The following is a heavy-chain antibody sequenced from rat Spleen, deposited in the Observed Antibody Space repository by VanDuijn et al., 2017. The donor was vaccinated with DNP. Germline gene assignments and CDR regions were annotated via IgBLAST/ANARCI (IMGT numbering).Heavy chain of an antibody. J-gene: IGHJ2*01. CDR3: AKGPNYGGYSDYFDY. Sequence: EVQLVESGGGLVQPGRSLKLSCAASGFNFYDYWMGWVRQAPGKGLEWIGEINKESGTIIYSPSLKDKFAISRDNAQNTLYLQMNKLGSEDTAIYHCAKGPNYGGYSDYFDYWGQGVMVTVSS. V-gene: IGHV4-2*01. D-gene: IGHD1-11*01. CDR1: GFNFYDYW. CDR2: INKESGTI.